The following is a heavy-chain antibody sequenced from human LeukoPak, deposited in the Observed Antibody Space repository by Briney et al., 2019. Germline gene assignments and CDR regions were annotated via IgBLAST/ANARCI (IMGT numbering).Heavy chain of an antibody. D-gene: IGHD3-22*01. J-gene: IGHJ4*02. CDR2: ISSGGSTI. V-gene: IGHV3-11*04. CDR1: GFTFSDYY. CDR3: AKDQDYDSHFTPVY. Sequence: PGGSLRLSCAASGFTFSDYYMSWIRQAPGKGLEWVSYISSGGSTIYYADSVKGRFTISRDNSKNTLYLQMNSLRAEDTAVYYCAKDQDYDSHFTPVYWGQGTLVTVSS.